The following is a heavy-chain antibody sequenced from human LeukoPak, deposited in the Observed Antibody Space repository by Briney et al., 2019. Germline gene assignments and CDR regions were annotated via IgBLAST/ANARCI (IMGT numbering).Heavy chain of an antibody. CDR2: INPNSGGT. V-gene: IGHV1-2*02. J-gene: IGHJ4*02. CDR3: ATVYSSGWYPLVY. D-gene: IGHD6-19*01. CDR1: GYTFTSYG. Sequence: ASVKVSCKASGYTFTSYGISWVRQAPGQGLEWMGWINPNSGGTNYAQKFQGRVTMTRDTSISTAYMELSRLRSDDTAVYYCATVYSSGWYPLVYWGQGTLVTVSS.